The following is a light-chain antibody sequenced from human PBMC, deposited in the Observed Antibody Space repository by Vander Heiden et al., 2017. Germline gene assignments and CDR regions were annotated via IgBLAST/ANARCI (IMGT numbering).Light chain of an antibody. CDR3: GTWDTILSVVV. V-gene: IGLV1-51*01. CDR2: DNN. Sequence: SVLSQSPSDQAVPRQKVTISCSGSSSNVGSTYVAWHQQLPGTSPKLLIYDNNKRPAGIPDRFSGSKSGTSATLGITGVQTGDEADYYCGTWDTILSVVVFGGGTKLTVL. CDR1: SSNVGSTY. J-gene: IGLJ2*01.